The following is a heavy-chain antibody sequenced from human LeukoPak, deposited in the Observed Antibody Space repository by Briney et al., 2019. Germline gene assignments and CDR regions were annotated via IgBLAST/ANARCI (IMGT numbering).Heavy chain of an antibody. V-gene: IGHV4-59*08. J-gene: IGHJ5*02. Sequence: SETLSLTCTVSGGSISSDYWQWIRQPPGKGLEWIGYIYNSGSNNYNPSLKSRVTISIDTSKNQFSLKLTSVTAADTAVYYCARPYYYDSRIDPWGQGILVTVSS. CDR2: IYNSGSN. CDR3: ARPYYYDSRIDP. CDR1: GGSISSDY. D-gene: IGHD3-22*01.